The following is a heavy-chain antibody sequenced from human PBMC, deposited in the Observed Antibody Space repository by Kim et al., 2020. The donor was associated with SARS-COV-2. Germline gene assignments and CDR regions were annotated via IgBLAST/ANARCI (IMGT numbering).Heavy chain of an antibody. CDR3: ARIGYAYGYSDY. Sequence: SETLSLTCTVSGYSISTGYYWGWIRQPPGKGLEWIGTIYRSGSTYYNPSLKSRVTISVDTSKNQFSLKLTSVTAADTAVYYCARIGYAYGYSDYWGQGTLVTVSS. J-gene: IGHJ4*02. CDR1: GYSISTGYY. CDR2: IYRSGST. V-gene: IGHV4-38-2*02. D-gene: IGHD5-18*01.